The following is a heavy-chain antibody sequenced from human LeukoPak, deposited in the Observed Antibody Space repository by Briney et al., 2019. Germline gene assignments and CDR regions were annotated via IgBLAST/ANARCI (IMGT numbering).Heavy chain of an antibody. CDR1: GYTFTDYY. D-gene: IGHD6-6*01. Sequence: ASVKVSCKVSGYTFTDYYMYWVQQAPGKGLEWMGLVDPEDGETIYAEKFQGRVTITADTSTDTAYMELSSLRSEDTAVYYCATIEYSSSSRAFDIWGQGTMVTVSS. J-gene: IGHJ3*02. V-gene: IGHV1-69-2*01. CDR3: ATIEYSSSSRAFDI. CDR2: VDPEDGET.